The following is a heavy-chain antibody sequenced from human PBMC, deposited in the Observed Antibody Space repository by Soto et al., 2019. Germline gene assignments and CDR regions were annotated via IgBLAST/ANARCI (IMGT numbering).Heavy chain of an antibody. CDR1: GFTFSSYW. V-gene: IGHV3-74*01. CDR2: INSDDSST. D-gene: IGHD3-10*01. CDR3: ARVAYGSGSYYKSPDY. Sequence: EVQLVESGGGLVQPGGSLRLSCAASGFTFSSYWMHWVRQAPGKGLVWVSRINSDDSSTSYADSVKGRFTISRDNAKNTLYRHINSLRAGDTAVYYCARVAYGSGSYYKSPDYWGQGTLVTVSS. J-gene: IGHJ4*02.